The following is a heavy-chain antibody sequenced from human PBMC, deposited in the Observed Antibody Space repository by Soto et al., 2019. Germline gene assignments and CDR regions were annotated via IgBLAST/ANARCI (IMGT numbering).Heavy chain of an antibody. CDR1: GFTFSSYA. V-gene: IGHV3-23*01. CDR2: ISGSGVST. J-gene: IGHJ4*02. D-gene: IGHD6-19*01. CDR3: AKELQYSSGWSLVDY. Sequence: EVQLLESGGGLVQPGGSLRLSCAASGFTFSSYAMSWVRQAPGKGLEWVSAISGSGVSTYYAVSVKGRFTISRDNSKNTLYLQMNSLRAEDTAVYYCAKELQYSSGWSLVDYWGQGPLVTVSS.